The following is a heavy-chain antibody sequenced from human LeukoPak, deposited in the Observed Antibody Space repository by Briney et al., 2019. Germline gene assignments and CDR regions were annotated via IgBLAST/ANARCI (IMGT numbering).Heavy chain of an antibody. CDR3: ARGPVVRLSPWLLRTNNWFDP. CDR2: INHSGST. CDR1: GGSFSGYY. J-gene: IGHJ5*02. D-gene: IGHD3-22*01. Sequence: PSETLSLTCAVYGGSFSGYYWSWIRQPPGKGLKWIGEINHSGSTNYNPSLKSRVTISVDTSKNQFSLKLSSVTAADTAVYYCARGPVVRLSPWLLRTNNWFDPWGQGTLVTVSS. V-gene: IGHV4-34*01.